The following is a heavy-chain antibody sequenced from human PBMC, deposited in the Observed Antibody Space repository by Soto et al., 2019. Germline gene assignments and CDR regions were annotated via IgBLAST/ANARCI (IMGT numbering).Heavy chain of an antibody. J-gene: IGHJ4*02. Sequence: GSVKECFKASGFRFSSFGICLVRQAPGQGLQWTGWISTYSGNTNFAQDFRDRLTMTTATSTNTAYMELRSLRSDDMAVYYCVSVNEGVYYHSSGYYDFWGQVTLGTV. CDR3: VSVNEGVYYHSSGYYDF. V-gene: IGHV1-18*03. CDR2: ISTYSGNT. D-gene: IGHD3-22*01. CDR1: GFRFSSFG.